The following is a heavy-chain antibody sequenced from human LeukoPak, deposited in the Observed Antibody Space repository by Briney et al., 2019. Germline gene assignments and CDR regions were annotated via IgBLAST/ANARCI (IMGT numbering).Heavy chain of an antibody. CDR2: MNPNSGNT. Sequence: ASVKVSCKASGYTFTSYDINWVRQAPGQGLEWMGWMNPNSGNTGYAQKFQGRVTITRNTSISTAYMELSSLRSEDTAVYYCARAPIAAAGTTYWFDPWGQGTLVTVSS. V-gene: IGHV1-8*03. J-gene: IGHJ5*02. CDR3: ARAPIAAAGTTYWFDP. D-gene: IGHD6-13*01. CDR1: GYTFTSYD.